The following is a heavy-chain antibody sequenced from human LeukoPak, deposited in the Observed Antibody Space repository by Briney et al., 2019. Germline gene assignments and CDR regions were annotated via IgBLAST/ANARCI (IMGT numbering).Heavy chain of an antibody. CDR1: GFTFSDYY. J-gene: IGHJ4*02. D-gene: IGHD2-21*02. CDR3: VREEEIVVVTAIGY. V-gene: IGHV3-11*05. Sequence: GGSLRLSCAASGFTFSDYYMSWIRQAPGKGLEWLSYISSSSTYTKYADSVKGRFAISRDNAKNSLYLQMNSLRAEDTAVYYCVREEEIVVVTAIGYWGQGTLVTVSS. CDR2: ISSSSTYT.